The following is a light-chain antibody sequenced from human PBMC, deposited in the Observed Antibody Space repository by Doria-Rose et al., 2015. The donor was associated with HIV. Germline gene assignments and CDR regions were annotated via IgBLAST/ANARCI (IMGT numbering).Light chain of an antibody. CDR3: LQHNDYPRT. J-gene: IGKJ1*01. V-gene: IGKV1-17*01. CDR2: AAS. CDR1: QDIRND. Sequence: SLSASVGDRATITCRASQDIRNDLGWYQQTPGKAPKRLIYAASSLESGVPSGFSGGGSGTEFTLTISSLQPEDFTTYYCLQHNDYPRTFGQGTKVEIK.